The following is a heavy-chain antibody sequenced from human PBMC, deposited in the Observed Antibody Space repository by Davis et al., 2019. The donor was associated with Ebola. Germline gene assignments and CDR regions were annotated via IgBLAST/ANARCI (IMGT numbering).Heavy chain of an antibody. CDR3: TCPITAAGTDYYYYYYMDV. CDR2: IRSKANSYAT. V-gene: IGHV3-73*01. Sequence: GGSLRLSCAASGFTFSGSAMHWVRQASGKGLEWVGRIRSKANSYATAYAASVKGRFTISRDDSKNTAYLQMNSLKTEDTAVYYCTCPITAAGTDYYYYYYMDVWGKGTTVTVSS. J-gene: IGHJ6*03. D-gene: IGHD6-13*01. CDR1: GFTFSGSA.